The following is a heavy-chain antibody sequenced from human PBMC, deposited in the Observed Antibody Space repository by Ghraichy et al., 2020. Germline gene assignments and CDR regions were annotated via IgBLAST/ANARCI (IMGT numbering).Heavy chain of an antibody. CDR2: ISDSGTYI. J-gene: IGHJ5*02. CDR1: GFTFSSYT. V-gene: IGHV3-21*01. CDR3: AREGSGSYYNIGWFDP. D-gene: IGHD3-10*01. Sequence: LSLTCAASGFTFSSYTMNWIRQGPGKGLEWVSSISDSGTYIHYADSVKGRFTISRDNAKNALYLQMNNLRDEDTAVYYCAREGSGSYYNIGWFDPWGQGTLVTVPS.